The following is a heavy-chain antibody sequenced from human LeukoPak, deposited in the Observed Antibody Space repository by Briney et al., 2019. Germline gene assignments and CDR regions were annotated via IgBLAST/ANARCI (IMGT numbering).Heavy chain of an antibody. J-gene: IGHJ4*02. CDR2: IKHDGSEK. CDR1: GFTFSSYA. CDR3: ATDRGWRTSGYYLYYFEY. D-gene: IGHD3-3*01. V-gene: IGHV3-7*01. Sequence: PGGSLRLSCAASGFTFSSYAMSWVRQAPGKGLEWVASIKHDGSEKYYVDSVRGRFTISRDNTKNSLCLQMSSLRAEDTAVYYCATDRGWRTSGYYLYYFEYWGQGTLVTFSS.